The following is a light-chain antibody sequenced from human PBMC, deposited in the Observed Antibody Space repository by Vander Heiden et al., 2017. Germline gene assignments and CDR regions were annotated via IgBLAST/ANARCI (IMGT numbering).Light chain of an antibody. Sequence: ELVMTQFPATLSVSPGERATLSCRASQSISSNLAWYQQKPGQAPRLLIYAASIRATDIPARFSGSGSGTEFTLTISSLQSEDFAIYYCQQHNNWPPWTFGQGTKVEIK. CDR2: AAS. CDR3: QQHNNWPPWT. J-gene: IGKJ1*01. V-gene: IGKV3-15*01. CDR1: QSISSN.